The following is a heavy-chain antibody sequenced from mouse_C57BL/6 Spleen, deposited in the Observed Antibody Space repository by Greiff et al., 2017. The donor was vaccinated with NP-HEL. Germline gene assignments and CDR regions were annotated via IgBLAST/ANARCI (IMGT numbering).Heavy chain of an antibody. V-gene: IGHV1-63*01. J-gene: IGHJ2*01. CDR2: IYPGGGYT. D-gene: IGHD1-1*01. CDR1: GYTFTNYW. CDR3: ARRGNYGTLYYFDY. Sequence: QVQLQQSGAELVRPGTSVKMSCKASGYTFTNYWIGWAKQRPGHGLEWIGDIYPGGGYTNYNEKFKGKATLTADKSSSTAYMQFSSLTSEDSAIYYCARRGNYGTLYYFDYWGQGTTLTVSS.